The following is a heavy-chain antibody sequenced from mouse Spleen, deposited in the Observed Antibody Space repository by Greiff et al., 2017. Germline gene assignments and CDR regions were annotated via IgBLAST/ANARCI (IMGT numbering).Heavy chain of an antibody. CDR3: TSYGGMDY. CDR2: IRLKSDNYAT. V-gene: IGHV6-6*02. J-gene: IGHJ4*01. CDR1: GFTFSSYW. Sequence: EVKVEESGGGLVQPGGSMKLSCVASGFTFSSYWMSWVRQSPEKGLEWVAEIRLKSDNYATHYAESVKGKFTISRDDSKSRLYLQMNSLRAEDTGIYYCTSYGGMDYWGQGTSVTVSS. D-gene: IGHD1-1*01.